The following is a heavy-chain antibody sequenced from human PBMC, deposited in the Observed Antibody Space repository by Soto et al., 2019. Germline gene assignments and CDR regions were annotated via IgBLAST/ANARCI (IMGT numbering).Heavy chain of an antibody. J-gene: IGHJ6*02. CDR1: GYTFTSYG. D-gene: IGHD3-10*01. Sequence: ASVKVSCKASGYTFTSYGISWVQQAPGQGLEWMGWISAYNGNTNYAQKLQGRVTMTTDTSTSTAYMELRSLRSDDTAVYYCARLRFGELPYYYYGMDVWGQGTTVTVSS. CDR3: ARLRFGELPYYYYGMDV. V-gene: IGHV1-18*01. CDR2: ISAYNGNT.